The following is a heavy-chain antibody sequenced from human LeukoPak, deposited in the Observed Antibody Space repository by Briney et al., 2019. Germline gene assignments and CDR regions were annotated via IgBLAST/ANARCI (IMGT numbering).Heavy chain of an antibody. D-gene: IGHD3-10*01. CDR1: GFTFSNYG. CDR3: ARDRLYYYGSGSYSYYFDY. V-gene: IGHV3-30*03. J-gene: IGHJ4*02. Sequence: GGSLRLSCAASGFTFSNYGMHWVRQSPGRGLEWVAFLSFDGSNEFYADSLKGRFTISRDNSKNTLYLQMNSLRAEDTAVYYCARDRLYYYGSGSYSYYFDYWGQGTLVTVSS. CDR2: LSFDGSNE.